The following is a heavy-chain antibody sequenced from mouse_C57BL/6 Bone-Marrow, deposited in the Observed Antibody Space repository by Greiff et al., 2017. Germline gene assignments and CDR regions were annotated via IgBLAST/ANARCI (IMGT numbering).Heavy chain of an antibody. J-gene: IGHJ3*01. CDR3: TREARTTARRRFAY. CDR2: ISSGGDYI. V-gene: IGHV5-9-1*02. CDR1: GFTFSSYA. D-gene: IGHD1-2*01. Sequence: EVKLVESGEGLVKPGGSLKLSCAASGFTFSSYAMSWVRQTPEKRLEWVAYISSGGDYIYYADTVKGRFTISRDNARNTLYLQMSSLKSEDTAMXYCTREARTTARRRFAYWGQGTLVTVSA.